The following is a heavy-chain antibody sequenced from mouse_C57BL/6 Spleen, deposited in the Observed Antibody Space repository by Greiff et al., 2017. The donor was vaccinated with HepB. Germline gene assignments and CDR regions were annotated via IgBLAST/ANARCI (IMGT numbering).Heavy chain of an antibody. CDR2: IYPRSGNT. V-gene: IGHV1-81*01. Sequence: VKLMESGAELARPGASVKLSCKASGYTFTSYGISWVKQRTGQGLEWIGEIYPRSGNTYYNEKFKGKATLTADKSSSTAYMELRSLTSEDSAVYFCARWGMVTVVSPYAMDYWGQGTSVTVSS. CDR3: ARWGMVTVVSPYAMDY. D-gene: IGHD1-1*01. J-gene: IGHJ4*01. CDR1: GYTFTSYG.